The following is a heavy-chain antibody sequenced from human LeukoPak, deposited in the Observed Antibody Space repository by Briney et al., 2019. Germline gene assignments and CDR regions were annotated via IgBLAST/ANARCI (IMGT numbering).Heavy chain of an antibody. V-gene: IGHV3-74*01. J-gene: IGHJ3*02. CDR1: GFTFSSYW. CDR3: ARVLADIVVVPAAMDVFDI. Sequence: GGSLRLSCAASGFTFSSYWMHWVRQAPGKGLVWVSRIYSDWSSISYADSVKGRFTISRDNAKNTLYLQMNSLRAEDTAIYYCARVLADIVVVPAAMDVFDIWGQGTMVTVS. CDR2: IYSDWSSI. D-gene: IGHD2-2*01.